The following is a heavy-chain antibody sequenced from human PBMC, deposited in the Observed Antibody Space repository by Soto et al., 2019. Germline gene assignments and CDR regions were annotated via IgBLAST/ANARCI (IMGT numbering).Heavy chain of an antibody. J-gene: IGHJ6*02. CDR1: GYTFTSYY. CDR3: AREECSGGSCYSGGYGMDV. D-gene: IGHD2-15*01. V-gene: IGHV1-46*01. CDR2: INASGGRT. Sequence: ASVKVSCKASGYTFTSYYMHWVRQAPGQGLEGMGIINASGGRTTYAQKFLGRVSMSRDTSTSTVYMELSSLRSEDTAVYFCAREECSGGSCYSGGYGMDVWGQGTTVTVSS.